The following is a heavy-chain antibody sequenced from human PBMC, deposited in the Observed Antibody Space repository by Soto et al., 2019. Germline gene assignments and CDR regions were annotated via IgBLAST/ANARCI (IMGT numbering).Heavy chain of an antibody. V-gene: IGHV4-31*03. Sequence: QVQLQESGPGLVKPSQTLSLTCTVSGASISSGGYYWSWIRQHPGKGLEWIGHIYYSGSTYYNPPIKSRVTISVDTSKNQFSLKLSSVTAADTAVYYCARCSLVVVPVPGFDPWGQGTLVTVSS. CDR2: IYYSGST. D-gene: IGHD2-2*01. J-gene: IGHJ5*02. CDR1: GASISSGGYY. CDR3: ARCSLVVVPVPGFDP.